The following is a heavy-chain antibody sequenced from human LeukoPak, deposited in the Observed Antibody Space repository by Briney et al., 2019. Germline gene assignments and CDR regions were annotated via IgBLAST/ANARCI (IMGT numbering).Heavy chain of an antibody. D-gene: IGHD5-12*01. J-gene: IGHJ4*02. Sequence: SETLSLTCTVSGGSVSGYYWSSIRQSAGKGLEWIGRIHSTGSTNYDPSLQSRVTMSVDTSKNQFYLKLTSVTAADTAVYYCAREHPVAIAPDHWGQGTLVTVSS. CDR2: IHSTGST. V-gene: IGHV4-4*07. CDR1: GGSVSGYY. CDR3: AREHPVAIAPDH.